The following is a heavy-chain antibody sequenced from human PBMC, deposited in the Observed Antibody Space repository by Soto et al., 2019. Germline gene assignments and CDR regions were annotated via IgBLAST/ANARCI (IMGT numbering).Heavy chain of an antibody. CDR3: AAGGGLPRYY. J-gene: IGHJ4*02. CDR1: GFTFTNFA. CDR2: ISGSGRST. V-gene: IGHV3-23*01. D-gene: IGHD5-12*01. Sequence: GGSLRLSCAASGFTFTNFAMSWVRQAPEKGLEWVTGISGSGRSTFYADSVKGRFTISRDNSKNTLYLRMNSLRAEDTAVYYCAAGGGLPRYYWGQGTLVTVSS.